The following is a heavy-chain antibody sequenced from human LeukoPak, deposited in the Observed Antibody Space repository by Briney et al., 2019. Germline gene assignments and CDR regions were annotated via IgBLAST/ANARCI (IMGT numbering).Heavy chain of an antibody. D-gene: IGHD1-7*01. CDR3: ARFYKTGTRPFDS. V-gene: IGHV4-34*01. CDR1: GGSFSGYY. J-gene: IGHJ4*02. Sequence: SETLSLTCAVYGGSFSGYYWSWIRQPPGKGLEWIGEINHSGSTNYNPSLKSRVTISVDTSKNQFSLKLSSVTAADTAVYYCARFYKTGTRPFDSGGQEPLFTASS. CDR2: INHSGST.